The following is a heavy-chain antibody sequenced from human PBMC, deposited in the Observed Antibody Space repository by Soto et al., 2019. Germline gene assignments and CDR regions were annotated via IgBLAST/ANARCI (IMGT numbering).Heavy chain of an antibody. V-gene: IGHV3-21*01. Sequence: EVQLVESGGGRVKPRGSLRLSCAASGFTFSSYSMNWVRQAPGKGLEWVSSISSSSSYIYYADSVKGRFTISRDNAKNSMYLQMNSLRAEDTAVYYCARGRGAAGTDSVQYCGMDVLGQGTTVTVSS. D-gene: IGHD6-13*01. CDR1: GFTFSSYS. J-gene: IGHJ6*02. CDR3: ARGRGAAGTDSVQYCGMDV. CDR2: ISSSSSYI.